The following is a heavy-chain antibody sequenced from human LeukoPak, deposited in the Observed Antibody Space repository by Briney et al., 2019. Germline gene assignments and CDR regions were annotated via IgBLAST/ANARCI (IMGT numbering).Heavy chain of an antibody. Sequence: QSGGSLRLSCAASGFTFSSSGMHWVRQAPGKGLEWVAFIRYDASNKYYADSVKGRFTISRDNSKNTVFLQMNSLRAEDTALYYCARAGGYWFDPWGQGTLVTVSS. CDR1: GFTFSSSG. V-gene: IGHV3-30*02. CDR2: IRYDASNK. J-gene: IGHJ5*02. CDR3: ARAGGYWFDP. D-gene: IGHD4-23*01.